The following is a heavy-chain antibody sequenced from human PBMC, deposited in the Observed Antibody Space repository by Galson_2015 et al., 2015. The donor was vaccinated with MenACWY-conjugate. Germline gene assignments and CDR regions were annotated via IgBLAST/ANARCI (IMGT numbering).Heavy chain of an antibody. D-gene: IGHD1-26*01. Sequence: QSGAEVKKPGESLKISCQGSGYSFTTYWIGWVRQLPGNGLEWMGLISPGDSIIRYSPAFQGQVTMSADKSINTAYLQWNTLQASDPAMYYCARHPPGGRGMDVWGQGTTVTVSS. CDR3: ARHPPGGRGMDV. V-gene: IGHV5-51*01. CDR2: ISPGDSII. CDR1: GYSFTTYW. J-gene: IGHJ6*02.